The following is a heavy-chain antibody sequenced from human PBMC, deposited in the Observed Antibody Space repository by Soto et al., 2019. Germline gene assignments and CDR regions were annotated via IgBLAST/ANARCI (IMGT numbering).Heavy chain of an antibody. V-gene: IGHV3-74*01. CDR3: ARAPAKGTTRHGMDV. J-gene: IGHJ6*02. D-gene: IGHD1-1*01. Sequence: GESLKISCAASGFTFSSYWMHWVRQAPGKGLVWVSRINSDGSSTSYADSVKGRFTISRDNAKNTLYLQMNSLRAEDTAVYYCARAPAKGTTRHGMDVWGQGTTVTVSS. CDR2: INSDGSST. CDR1: GFTFSSYW.